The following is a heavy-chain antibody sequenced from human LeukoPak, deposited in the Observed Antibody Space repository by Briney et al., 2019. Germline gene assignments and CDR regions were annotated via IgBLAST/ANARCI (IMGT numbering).Heavy chain of an antibody. CDR1: GYSFTSYW. J-gene: IGHJ4*02. D-gene: IGHD6-19*01. Sequence: PGESLKISCKGSGYSFTSYWIGWVRQMPGKGLEWMGIIDPSDSYTNYSPSFQGHVTISADKSISTAYLQWSSLRASDTAMYYCARQSAFIGGWFLDWGQGTLVTVSS. V-gene: IGHV5-10-1*01. CDR2: IDPSDSYT. CDR3: ARQSAFIGGWFLD.